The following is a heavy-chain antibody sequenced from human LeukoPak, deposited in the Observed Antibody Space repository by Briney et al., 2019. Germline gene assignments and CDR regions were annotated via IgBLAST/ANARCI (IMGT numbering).Heavy chain of an antibody. CDR1: GFTFGDYG. J-gene: IGHJ4*02. CDR3: AKVWAGIRWYYFDY. CDR2: ISGSGGST. V-gene: IGHV3-23*01. D-gene: IGHD3-10*01. Sequence: PGGSLRLSCAASGFTFGDYGMSWVRQAPGKGLEWVSAISGSGGSTYYADSVKGRFTISRDNSKNTLYLQMNSLRAEDTAVYYCAKVWAGIRWYYFDYWGQGTLVTVSS.